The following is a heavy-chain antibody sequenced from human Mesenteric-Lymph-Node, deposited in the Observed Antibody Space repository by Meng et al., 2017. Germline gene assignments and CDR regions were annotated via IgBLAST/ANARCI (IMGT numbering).Heavy chain of an antibody. CDR1: GYNFSSYD. Sequence: QVQLVQSGAEVKKPGSVVKVSCKASGYNFSSYDINWVRQATGQGPEWMGWMNTNSGYTGQAQKFQGRVTMTRNTSISTAYMELSSLRSEDTAVYYCARGIVDGYGGDSWFDPWGQGTLVTVSS. J-gene: IGHJ5*02. CDR2: MNTNSGYT. CDR3: ARGIVDGYGGDSWFDP. D-gene: IGHD5-18*01. V-gene: IGHV1-8*01.